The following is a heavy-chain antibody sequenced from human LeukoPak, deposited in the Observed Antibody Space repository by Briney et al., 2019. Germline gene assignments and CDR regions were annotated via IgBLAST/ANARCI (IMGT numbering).Heavy chain of an antibody. Sequence: TSETLSLTCAVYGGSFSGYYCSWIRQPPGKGLEWIGEVNHSGSTNSNPSLKSRVTISVDTSKNQFSLKLSSATAADTAVYYCASAHIAGYDYYYMDVWGKGTTVTVSS. CDR1: GGSFSGYY. V-gene: IGHV4-34*01. CDR3: ASAHIAGYDYYYMDV. J-gene: IGHJ6*03. D-gene: IGHD1-14*01. CDR2: VNHSGST.